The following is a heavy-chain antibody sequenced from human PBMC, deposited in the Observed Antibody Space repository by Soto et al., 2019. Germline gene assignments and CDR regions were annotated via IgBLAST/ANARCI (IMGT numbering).Heavy chain of an antibody. D-gene: IGHD6-13*01. V-gene: IGHV3-23*01. CDR1: GYTFSTYA. Sequence: EVQLLESGGGLVQPGGSLRLSCAASGYTFSTYAMNWVRQAPGKGLEWVSLIISSGGSTYYADSVKGRFTISRDNPKNTLYLQMNGLSADDTSVYYCAKGEGSSYGTEYSQHWGQGTLVTVSS. CDR2: IISSGGST. J-gene: IGHJ1*01. CDR3: AKGEGSSYGTEYSQH.